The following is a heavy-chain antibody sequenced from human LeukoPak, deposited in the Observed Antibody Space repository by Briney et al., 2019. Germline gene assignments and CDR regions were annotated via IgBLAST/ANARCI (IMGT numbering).Heavy chain of an antibody. J-gene: IGHJ4*02. D-gene: IGHD5-12*01. V-gene: IGHV4-4*02. CDR3: ARGGWRGKTYDY. CDR1: GGSITYNNW. CDR2: IHHTGST. Sequence: SGTLSLTCAVSGGSITYNNWWTWLRQSPGKGLEWIGEIHHTGSTNYNPSLKSRVTISIDTSKREFYVNLNSVTAADTAMYFCARGGWRGKTYDYWGQGTLVTVSS.